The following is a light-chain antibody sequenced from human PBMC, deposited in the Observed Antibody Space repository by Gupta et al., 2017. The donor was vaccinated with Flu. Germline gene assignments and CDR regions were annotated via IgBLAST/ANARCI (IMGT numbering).Light chain of an antibody. Sequence: QSALTQPRTVSGSPGQSVTLSCTKTSSGFDNCNCVSWYQQHPGKAPRLMIYDVNKRPSGVTDRFSGSKSGNTASLTISGLQGEDEDDYYCCSSGGSHIVVFGGGTKLTVL. CDR2: DVN. V-gene: IGLV2-11*01. CDR1: SSGFDNCNC. CDR3: CSSGGSHIVV. J-gene: IGLJ2*01.